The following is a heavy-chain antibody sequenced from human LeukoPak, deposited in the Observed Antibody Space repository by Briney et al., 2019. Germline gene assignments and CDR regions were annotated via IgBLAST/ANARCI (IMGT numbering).Heavy chain of an antibody. V-gene: IGHV3-21*01. J-gene: IGHJ5*02. CDR1: GFTFSTYT. CDR2: ISSSSSYI. Sequence: AGGSLRLSCAASGFTFSTYTMNWVRQAPGKGLEWVSSISSSSSYIQYAGSLKGRFTISRDNAENSLYLQLNSLRAEDTAVYYCARVAVAGTHFNRFDPWAREPWSPSPQ. D-gene: IGHD6-19*01. CDR3: ARVAVAGTHFNRFDP.